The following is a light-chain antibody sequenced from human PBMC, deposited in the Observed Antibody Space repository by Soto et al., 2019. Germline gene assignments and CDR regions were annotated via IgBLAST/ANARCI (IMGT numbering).Light chain of an antibody. J-gene: IGKJ1*01. Sequence: EIVLTQSPGTLSSSPGERATLSCRASQSVHNNFLAWYQQKPGRAPRLLIYGTSSRATGIPDRFSGSGSGTDFTLTIKRLEHEDFALYYCQQYGSSPTFGQGTTV. CDR2: GTS. CDR3: QQYGSSPT. V-gene: IGKV3-20*01. CDR1: QSVHNNF.